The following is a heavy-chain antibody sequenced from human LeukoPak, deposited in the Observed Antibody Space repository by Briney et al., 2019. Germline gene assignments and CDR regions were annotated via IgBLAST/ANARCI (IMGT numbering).Heavy chain of an antibody. Sequence: GGSLRLSCAASGFTFRRYWMHWVRQAPGKGPVWVSRINTDGSDTIYADSVKGRFTISRDNAKNTLFLQMNSLRAEDTAVYYCAGDESVTGPTTFDYWGQGTLVTVSS. D-gene: IGHD6-19*01. J-gene: IGHJ4*02. CDR2: INTDGSDT. CDR3: AGDESVTGPTTFDY. CDR1: GFTFRRYW. V-gene: IGHV3-74*01.